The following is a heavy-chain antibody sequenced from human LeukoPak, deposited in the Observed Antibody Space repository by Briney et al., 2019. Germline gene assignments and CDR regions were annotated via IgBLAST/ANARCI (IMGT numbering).Heavy chain of an antibody. CDR3: ARTGTPPHYMDV. Sequence: GSLRLSCAASGFTFSSYWMSWVRQAPGKGLEWVSYISSSSSTIYYADSVKGRFTISRDNAKNSLYLQMNSLRAEDTAVYYCARTGTPPHYMDVWGKGTTVTVSS. D-gene: IGHD1-7*01. CDR1: GFTFSSYW. V-gene: IGHV3-48*01. CDR2: ISSSSSTI. J-gene: IGHJ6*03.